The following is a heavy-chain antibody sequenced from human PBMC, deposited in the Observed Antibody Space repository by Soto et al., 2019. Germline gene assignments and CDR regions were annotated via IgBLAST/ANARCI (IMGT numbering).Heavy chain of an antibody. V-gene: IGHV1-18*01. CDR1: GYTFTSYG. D-gene: IGHD2-2*01. CDR3: ARLYCICTSCYLGMDV. Sequence: ASVKVSCKASGYTFTSYGISWVRQAPGQGLEWMGWISAYNGNTNYAQKLQGRVTMTTDTSTSTAYMELRSLRSDDTAVYYCARLYCICTSCYLGMDVWGQGTTVTVSS. CDR2: ISAYNGNT. J-gene: IGHJ6*02.